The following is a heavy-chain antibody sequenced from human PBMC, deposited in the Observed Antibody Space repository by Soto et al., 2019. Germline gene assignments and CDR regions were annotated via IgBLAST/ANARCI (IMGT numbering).Heavy chain of an antibody. Sequence: EVQLVESGGGLVQPGGSLRLSCAASGFTFSDYTMNWVRQAPGKGLEWLSCITSSSRTIYYADSVKGRFTISRDNARNSLYLQMSSLRDEDTAVYYCARSVLYYYFWVGNFWGQGTLVTVSS. CDR1: GFTFSDYT. CDR2: ITSSSRTI. CDR3: ARSVLYYYFWVGNF. J-gene: IGHJ4*02. D-gene: IGHD3-3*01. V-gene: IGHV3-48*02.